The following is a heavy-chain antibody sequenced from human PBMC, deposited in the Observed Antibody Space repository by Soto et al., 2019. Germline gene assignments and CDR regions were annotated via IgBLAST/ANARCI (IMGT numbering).Heavy chain of an antibody. CDR3: AREELNCGGDCFAF. Sequence: EVQLVESGGGLVQPGRSLRLSCAASGFTFTSYEFNWVRQAPGKGLEWISYIGTSDNNIYYADSVKGRFTVSRDNARNSLYLQVNSLRAEDTAIYYCAREELNCGGDCFAFWGQGALVTVSS. CDR1: GFTFTSYE. CDR2: IGTSDNNI. V-gene: IGHV3-48*03. J-gene: IGHJ4*02. D-gene: IGHD2-21*01.